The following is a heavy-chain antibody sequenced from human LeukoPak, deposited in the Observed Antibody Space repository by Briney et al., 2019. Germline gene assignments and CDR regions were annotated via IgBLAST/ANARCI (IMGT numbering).Heavy chain of an antibody. CDR2: ISASGAST. V-gene: IGHV3-23*01. Sequence: GGSLRLSCAASGFTFTNFAMSWVRQAPGKALEWVSVISASGASTYYADSVKGRFIISRDNSKNTLFLQMNSLRAEDTAVYYCGRGSSDNSYSVAGNWGQGTLVTVSS. CDR3: GRGSSDNSYSVAGN. CDR1: GFTFTNFA. D-gene: IGHD3-22*01. J-gene: IGHJ4*02.